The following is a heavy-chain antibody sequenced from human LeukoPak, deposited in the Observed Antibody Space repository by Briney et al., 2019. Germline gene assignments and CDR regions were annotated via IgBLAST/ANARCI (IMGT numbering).Heavy chain of an antibody. J-gene: IGHJ6*02. CDR2: IWYDRSNK. CDR1: GFTFSSYG. CDR3: ARVLSQYYYYYGMDV. V-gene: IGHV3-33*01. Sequence: SGRSLRLSCAASGFTFSSYGMHWVRQAPGKGLEWVAVIWYDRSNKYYADSVKGRFTISRDNSKNTLYLQMNSLRAEDTAVYYCARVLSQYYYYYGMDVWGQGTTVTVSS.